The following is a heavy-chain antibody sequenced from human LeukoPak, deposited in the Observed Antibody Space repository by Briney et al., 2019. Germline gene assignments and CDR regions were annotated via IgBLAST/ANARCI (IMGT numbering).Heavy chain of an antibody. J-gene: IGHJ4*02. CDR2: ISSSSSYI. D-gene: IGHD1/OR15-1a*01. CDR1: GFTFSSYS. V-gene: IGHV3-21*01. CDR3: ARDRLEHPYDY. Sequence: GGSLRLSCAASGFTFSSYSMNWVRQAPGKGLEWVSSISSSSSYIYYADSVKGRFTISRDNAKNSLYLQMNSLRAEDTAVYYCARDRLEHPYDYWGQGTLVTVSS.